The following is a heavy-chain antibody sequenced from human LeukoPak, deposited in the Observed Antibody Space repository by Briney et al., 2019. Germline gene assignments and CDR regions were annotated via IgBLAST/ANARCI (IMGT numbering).Heavy chain of an antibody. J-gene: IGHJ4*02. CDR3: TTDAPPPITFGGVIPPLG. D-gene: IGHD3-16*02. V-gene: IGHV3-15*01. CDR2: IKSKTDGGTT. Sequence: GGSLRLSCAASGFIFKDAWMSWVRQAPGKGLEWVGRIKSKTDGGTTDYAAPVKGRFTISRDDSKNTLYLQMNSLKTEDTAVYYCTTDAPPPITFGGVIPPLGWGQGTLVTVSS. CDR1: GFIFKDAW.